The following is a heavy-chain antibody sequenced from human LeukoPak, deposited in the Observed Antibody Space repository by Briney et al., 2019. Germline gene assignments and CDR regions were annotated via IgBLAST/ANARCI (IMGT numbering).Heavy chain of an antibody. J-gene: IGHJ4*02. CDR1: GFTFSSYW. Sequence: GGSLRLSCAASGFTFSSYWMAWVRQAPGKGLEWVANVKQDGSERYYVESVKGRLTISRDNAENSLYLQMNSLRAEDTAVYYCARVPVDTTMVSHIDYWGRGTLVTVSS. CDR2: VKQDGSER. CDR3: ARVPVDTTMVSHIDY. D-gene: IGHD5-18*01. V-gene: IGHV3-7*01.